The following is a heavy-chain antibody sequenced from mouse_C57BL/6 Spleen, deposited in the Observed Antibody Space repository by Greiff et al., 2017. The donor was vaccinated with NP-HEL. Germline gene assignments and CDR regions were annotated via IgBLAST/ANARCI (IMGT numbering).Heavy chain of an antibody. D-gene: IGHD2-5*01. Sequence: VQLQQSGAELVKPGASVKISCKASGYAFSSYWMNWVKQRPGKGLEWIGQIYPGDGDTNYNGKFKGKATLTADKSSSTAYMQLSSLTSEDSAVYFCARDYYSNLYYAMDYWGQGTSVTVSS. CDR1: GYAFSSYW. CDR2: IYPGDGDT. V-gene: IGHV1-80*01. J-gene: IGHJ4*01. CDR3: ARDYYSNLYYAMDY.